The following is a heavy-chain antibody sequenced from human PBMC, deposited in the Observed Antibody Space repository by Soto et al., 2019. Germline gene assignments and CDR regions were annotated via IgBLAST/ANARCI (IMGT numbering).Heavy chain of an antibody. J-gene: IGHJ6*02. CDR2: ISGKNGNT. CDR3: ARVSSSIVVVPDYGMDV. D-gene: IGHD2-2*01. Sequence: GASGKVSCKASGYTVISHGISWGRQAPGQGLEWMGWISGKNGNTNYAPNLQGRVTLTTDTSTSTAYMELRSLRSDDTAVYYCARVSSSIVVVPDYGMDVWGQGTTVTVSS. V-gene: IGHV1-18*04. CDR1: GYTVISHG.